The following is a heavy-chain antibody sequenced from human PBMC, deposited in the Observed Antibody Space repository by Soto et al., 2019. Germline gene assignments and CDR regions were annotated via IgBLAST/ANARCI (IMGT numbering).Heavy chain of an antibody. V-gene: IGHV3-30*03. CDR3: ARSGPDYGGWNAFDI. D-gene: IGHD4-17*01. CDR2: ISYDGSNK. Sequence: QVQLVESGGGVVQPGRSLRLSCAASGFTFSSYGMHWVRQAPGKGLEWVAVISYDGSNKYYADSVKGRFTISRDNSKNTLYLQMNSLRAEDTAVYYCARSGPDYGGWNAFDIWGQGTMVTVSS. J-gene: IGHJ3*02. CDR1: GFTFSSYG.